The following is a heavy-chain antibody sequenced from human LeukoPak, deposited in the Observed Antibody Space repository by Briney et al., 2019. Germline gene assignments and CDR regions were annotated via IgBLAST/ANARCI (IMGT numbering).Heavy chain of an antibody. CDR1: GFTFRNYG. Sequence: GGSLRLSCAPSGFTFRNYGMHWVRQTPGKGLGWVTSIWSDRSNKYYIDSVKGRFTISRDNSKNTLYLQMNSLRVEDTAVYYCAKDGQSEAPYALDVWGQGTTVIVSS. CDR2: IWSDRSNK. CDR3: AKDGQSEAPYALDV. D-gene: IGHD3/OR15-3a*01. J-gene: IGHJ6*02. V-gene: IGHV3-30*02.